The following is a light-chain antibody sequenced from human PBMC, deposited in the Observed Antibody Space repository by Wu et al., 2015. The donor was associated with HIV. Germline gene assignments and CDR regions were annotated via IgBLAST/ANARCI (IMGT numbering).Light chain of an antibody. CDR3: QQYASYPLT. CDR1: QSISSW. J-gene: IGKJ3*01. CDR2: KAS. V-gene: IGKV1-5*03. Sequence: VGDRVTITCRASQSISSWVAWYQQKPGKAPKLLIYKASNLESGVPSRFSGSGSGTEFTLTIISLQPDDSATYYCQQYASYPLTFGPGTKVQIK.